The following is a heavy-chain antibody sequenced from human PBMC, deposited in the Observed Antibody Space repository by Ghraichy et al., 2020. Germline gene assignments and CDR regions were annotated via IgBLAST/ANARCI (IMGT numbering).Heavy chain of an antibody. CDR1: GFTFTDYY. CDR2: ISTSGNTK. J-gene: IGHJ4*02. V-gene: IGHV3-11*01. CDR3: ARNGYNGGFYDH. D-gene: IGHD5-24*01. Sequence: GGSLRRSCTASGFTFTDYYMSWIRQAPGKGLEWVSYISTSGNTKYYADSVKGRFTISRDNTKNSLYLQMNSLRAEDTALYYCARNGYNGGFYDHWGQGSLVTVSS.